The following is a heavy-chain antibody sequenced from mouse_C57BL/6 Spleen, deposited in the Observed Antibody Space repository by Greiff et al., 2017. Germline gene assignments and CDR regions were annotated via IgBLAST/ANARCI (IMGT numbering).Heavy chain of an antibody. CDR3: ARGGYYSYAMDY. J-gene: IGHJ4*01. CDR1: GYTFTSYW. Sequence: QVQLQQPGAELVKPGASVKLSCKASGYTFTSYWMQWVKQRPGQGLEWIGEIDPSDSYTNYNQKFKGKATLTVDKSSSTAYMQLSSLTSEDSAVYYCARGGYYSYAMDYWGQGTSVTVSS. D-gene: IGHD1-1*01. CDR2: IDPSDSYT. V-gene: IGHV1-50*01.